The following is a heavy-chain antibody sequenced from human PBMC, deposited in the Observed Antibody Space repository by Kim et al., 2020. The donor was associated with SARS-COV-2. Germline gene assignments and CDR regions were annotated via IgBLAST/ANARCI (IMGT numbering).Heavy chain of an antibody. J-gene: IGHJ4*02. D-gene: IGHD5-18*01. CDR1: GYTFTGYY. V-gene: IGHV1-2*04. CDR3: ARDAESDTAMARGSYYFDY. Sequence: ASVKVSCKASGYTFTGYYMHWVRQAPGQGLEWMGWINPNSGGTNYAQKFQGWVTMTRDTSISTAYMELSRLRSDDTAVYYCARDAESDTAMARGSYYFDYWGQGTLVTVSS. CDR2: INPNSGGT.